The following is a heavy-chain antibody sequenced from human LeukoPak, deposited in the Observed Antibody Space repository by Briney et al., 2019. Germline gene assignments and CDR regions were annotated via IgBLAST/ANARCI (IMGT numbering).Heavy chain of an antibody. CDR2: INPSGGST. J-gene: IGHJ4*02. CDR1: GYSFTTYA. V-gene: IGHV1-46*01. CDR3: AREDGAFDY. Sequence: ASVKVSCKTSGYSFTTYAMNWVRQAPGQGLEWMGIINPSGGSTSYAQKFQGRVTMTRDTSTSTVYMELSSLRSEDTAVYYCAREDGAFDYWGQGTLVTVSS. D-gene: IGHD3-10*01.